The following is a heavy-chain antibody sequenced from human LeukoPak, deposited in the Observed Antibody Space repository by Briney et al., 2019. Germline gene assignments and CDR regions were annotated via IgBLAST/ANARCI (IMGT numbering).Heavy chain of an antibody. J-gene: IGHJ4*02. CDR1: GYSISSGYY. V-gene: IGHV4-38-2*02. D-gene: IGHD3-22*01. CDR3: ARAARVTYYYDSSGHYFDY. Sequence: PSETLSLTCTVSGYSISSGYYWGWIRQPPGKGLEWIGSIYHSGSTYYNPSLKSRVTISVDTSKNQFSLKLSSVTAADTAVYYCARAARVTYYYDSSGHYFDYWGQGTLVTVSS. CDR2: IYHSGST.